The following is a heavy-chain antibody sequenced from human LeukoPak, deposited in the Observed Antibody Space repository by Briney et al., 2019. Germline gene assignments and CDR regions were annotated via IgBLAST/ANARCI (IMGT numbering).Heavy chain of an antibody. CDR3: ARDSPQSSSGY. D-gene: IGHD6-6*01. J-gene: IGHJ4*02. Sequence: GASVKVSCKASGYTFTNYGITWVRQAPGQGLEWMGWISAYTGNTNYAQKIQGRLTMTTDTSTSTAFMELRSLRSDDTAVYYCARDSPQSSSGYWGQGTLVTVSS. V-gene: IGHV1-18*01. CDR2: ISAYTGNT. CDR1: GYTFTNYG.